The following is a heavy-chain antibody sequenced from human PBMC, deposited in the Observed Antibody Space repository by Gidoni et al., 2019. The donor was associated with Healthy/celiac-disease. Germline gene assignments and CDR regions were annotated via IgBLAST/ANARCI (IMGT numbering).Heavy chain of an antibody. D-gene: IGHD4-17*01. CDR1: GFIFSSYG. CDR3: AKECTVTRNAFDI. V-gene: IGHV3-30*18. Sequence: QVQLVESGGGGVQPCRSLRLSCAASGFIFSSYGMHWVRQAPGKGLELVAVISYDVSNKYYADSVKGRFTSSRDNSKNTLYLQMNSLRAEDTAVYYCAKECTVTRNAFDIWGQGTMVTVSS. J-gene: IGHJ3*02. CDR2: ISYDVSNK.